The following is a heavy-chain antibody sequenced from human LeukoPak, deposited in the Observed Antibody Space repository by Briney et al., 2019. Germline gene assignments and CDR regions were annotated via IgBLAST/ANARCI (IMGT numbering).Heavy chain of an antibody. D-gene: IGHD3-9*01. Sequence: VASVKVSCKASGYTFTGYYLHWVRPAPGQGLEWMGWINPNSGATNYAQKFQGRVTMTRDTSTSTAYMELSRLISDDTAVYYCARDFDYHLLRFDPWGQGTLVTVSS. CDR1: GYTFTGYY. CDR3: ARDFDYHLLRFDP. V-gene: IGHV1-2*02. J-gene: IGHJ5*02. CDR2: INPNSGAT.